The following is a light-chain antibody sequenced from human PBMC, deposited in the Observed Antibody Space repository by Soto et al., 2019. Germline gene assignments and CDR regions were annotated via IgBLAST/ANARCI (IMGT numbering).Light chain of an antibody. CDR3: QQYNNWPRWT. Sequence: EIVMTQSPATLSVSPGERATLSCRASQSVSSNLASYQQKPGQAPRLLIYGASTRATGIPARFSGSGSGTEFTLTNSSLQSEDFAVYYCQQYNNWPRWTFGQGTKVEI. CDR2: GAS. V-gene: IGKV3-15*01. CDR1: QSVSSN. J-gene: IGKJ1*01.